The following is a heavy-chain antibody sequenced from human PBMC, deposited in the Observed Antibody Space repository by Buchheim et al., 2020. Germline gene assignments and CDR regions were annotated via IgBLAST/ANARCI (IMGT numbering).Heavy chain of an antibody. D-gene: IGHD6-19*01. CDR3: AKGSYTSGWHWLDS. V-gene: IGHV3-23*01. CDR1: GFTFSSYT. CDR2: ITGSGGST. J-gene: IGHJ5*01. Sequence: EVQLLGSGRDLVQPGGSLRLSCAASGFTFSSYTMNWVRQAPGKGLEWVSTITGSGGSTYYADSVKGRFTISRDNSKNTLFLQMNSLRVEDTAVYYCAKGSYTSGWHWLDSWGQGTL.